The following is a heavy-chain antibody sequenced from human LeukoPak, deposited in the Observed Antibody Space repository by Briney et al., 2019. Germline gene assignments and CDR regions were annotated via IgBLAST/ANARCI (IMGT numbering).Heavy chain of an antibody. Sequence: ASVKVSCKSSGYTFTSYGISWVRQAPGQGLEWMGWISAYNGNTNYAQKLQGRVTITTDESTSTAYMELSSLRSEDTAVYYCARVLSDIVVVPAAMSYYYYYMDVWGKGTTVTVSS. D-gene: IGHD2-2*01. CDR3: ARVLSDIVVVPAAMSYYYYYMDV. CDR2: ISAYNGNT. V-gene: IGHV1-18*01. J-gene: IGHJ6*03. CDR1: GYTFTSYG.